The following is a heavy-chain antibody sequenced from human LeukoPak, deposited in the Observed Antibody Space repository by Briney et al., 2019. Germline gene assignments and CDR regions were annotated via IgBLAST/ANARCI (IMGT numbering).Heavy chain of an antibody. CDR2: IIPIFGTV. V-gene: IGHV1-69*13. CDR3: ARFVRGHFDY. J-gene: IGHJ4*02. Sequence: SVKVSCKASGYTFTSYAMHWVRQAPGQGLEWMGGIIPIFGTVNYAQKFQGRVTITADESTSTAYMELSSLRSEDTAVYYCARFVRGHFDYWGQGTLVTVSS. CDR1: GYTFTSYA. D-gene: IGHD3-10*01.